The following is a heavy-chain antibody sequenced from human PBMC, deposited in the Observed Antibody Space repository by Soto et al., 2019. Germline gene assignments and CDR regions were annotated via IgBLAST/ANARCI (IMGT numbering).Heavy chain of an antibody. CDR3: TEGTRF. D-gene: IGHD4-17*01. CDR2: IQSQADGGTS. V-gene: IGHV3-15*01. Sequence: EVQLMESGGGLVKPGASLRLSCAASGFSFSGAWMSWVRQAPGKGLEWVGRIQSQADGGTSACAAPVKGRCSISRDDSQNILYLQMNSLKIEDTALYYCTEGTRFWGQGTLVIVSS. CDR1: GFSFSGAW. J-gene: IGHJ4*02.